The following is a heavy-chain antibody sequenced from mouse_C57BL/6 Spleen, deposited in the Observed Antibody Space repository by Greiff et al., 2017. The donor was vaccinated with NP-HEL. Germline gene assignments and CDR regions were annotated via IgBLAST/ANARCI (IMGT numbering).Heavy chain of an antibody. CDR3: ASVVYFDY. J-gene: IGHJ2*01. D-gene: IGHD1-1*01. CDR1: GYAFSSSW. Sequence: VQRVESGPELVKPGASVKISCKASGYAFSSSWMNWVKQRPGKGLEWIGRIYPGDGDTNYNGKFKGKATLTADKSSSTAYMQLSSLTSEDSAVYFCASVVYFDYWGQGTTLTVSS. V-gene: IGHV1-82*01. CDR2: IYPGDGDT.